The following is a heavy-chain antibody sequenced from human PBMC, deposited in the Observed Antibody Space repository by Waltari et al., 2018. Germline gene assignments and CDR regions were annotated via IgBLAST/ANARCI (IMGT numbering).Heavy chain of an antibody. Sequence: QVQLVQSGAEVKKPGSSVKVSCKASGGTFSNYVISWVRQAPEQELEWMGAFISIFTSSIVAHHGQCRVTITADEATSPAYMELSSLRSEDTAVYYCARGLVAAAGINYYYYGMDLWGQGTTVTVSS. CDR2: FISIFTSS. V-gene: IGHV1-69*01. CDR1: GGTFSNYV. CDR3: ARGLVAAAGINYYYYGMDL. D-gene: IGHD6-13*01. J-gene: IGHJ6*02.